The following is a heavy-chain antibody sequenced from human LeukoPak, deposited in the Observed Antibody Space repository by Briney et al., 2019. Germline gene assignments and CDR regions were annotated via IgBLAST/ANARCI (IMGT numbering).Heavy chain of an antibody. V-gene: IGHV3-33*01. Sequence: PGRSLRLSCAASGFTFSSYGMHWVRQAPGKGLEWVAVIWYDGSNKYYADSVKGRFTISRDNSKNTLYLQMNSLRAEDTAVYYCARDFSGSGSYYIPNYYYYGMDVWGQGTTVTVSS. CDR1: GFTFSSYG. D-gene: IGHD3-10*01. CDR2: IWYDGSNK. J-gene: IGHJ6*02. CDR3: ARDFSGSGSYYIPNYYYYGMDV.